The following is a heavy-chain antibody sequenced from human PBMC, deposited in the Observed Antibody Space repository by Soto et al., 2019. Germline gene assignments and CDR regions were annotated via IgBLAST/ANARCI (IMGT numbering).Heavy chain of an antibody. CDR1: GGTFSSYA. J-gene: IGHJ6*02. Sequence: SVKVSCKASGGTFSSYAISWVRQAPGQGLEWMGGIIPIFGTANYAQKFQGRVTITADESTSTAYMELSSLRSEDTAVYYCARDRHRTIFGVVLLHGMDVWVQGTTVTVSS. V-gene: IGHV1-69*13. D-gene: IGHD3-3*01. CDR3: ARDRHRTIFGVVLLHGMDV. CDR2: IIPIFGTA.